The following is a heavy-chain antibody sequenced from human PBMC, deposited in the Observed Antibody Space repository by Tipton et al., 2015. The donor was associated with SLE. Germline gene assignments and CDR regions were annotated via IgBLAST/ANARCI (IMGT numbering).Heavy chain of an antibody. J-gene: IGHJ5*02. V-gene: IGHV3-23*03. CDR1: GFTFRTYW. Sequence: SLRLSCAASGFTFRTYWMQWVRQVPGKGLVWVSVIYSGGSTYYADSVKGRFTISRDNSKNTLYLQMNSLRAEDTAVYYCAKDRFRFDPWGQGTLVTVSS. CDR3: AKDRFRFDP. CDR2: IYSGGST. D-gene: IGHD2-21*01.